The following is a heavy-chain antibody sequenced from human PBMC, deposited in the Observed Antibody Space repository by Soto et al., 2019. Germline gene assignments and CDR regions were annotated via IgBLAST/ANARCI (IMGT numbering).Heavy chain of an antibody. D-gene: IGHD6-13*01. CDR3: AADRDRSSWFRLHAFDI. CDR2: IVVGSGNT. CDR1: GFTFTSSA. V-gene: IGHV1-58*01. Sequence: SVKVSCKASGFTFTSSAVQWVRQARGQRLEWIGWIVVGSGNTNYAQKFQERVTITRDMSTSTDYMELSGLRSEDMAVYYCAADRDRSSWFRLHAFDIWGQGPMVTVS. J-gene: IGHJ3*02.